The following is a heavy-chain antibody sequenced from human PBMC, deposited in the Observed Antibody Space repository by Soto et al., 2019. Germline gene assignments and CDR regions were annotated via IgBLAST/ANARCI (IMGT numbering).Heavy chain of an antibody. V-gene: IGHV1-2*04. J-gene: IGHJ4*02. CDR3: ARGVGIYYFDY. Sequence: ASVKVSCKTPGYTFTRYNIHWVRQAPGQRLEWMGWINPNSGGTNYAQKFQGWVTMTRDTSISTAYMELSRLRSDDTAVYYCARGVGIYYFDYWGQGTLVTVSS. CDR2: INPNSGGT. CDR1: GYTFTRYN.